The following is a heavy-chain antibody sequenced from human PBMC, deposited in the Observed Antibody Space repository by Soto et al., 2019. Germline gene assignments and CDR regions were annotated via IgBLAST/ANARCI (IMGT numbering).Heavy chain of an antibody. CDR2: IIPIFGTA. Sequence: SVKVSCKASGGTFSSYAISWVRQAPGQGLEWMGGIIPIFGTANYAQKFQGRVTITADESTSTAYMELSSLRSEDTAVYYCARERGYSRNYYYYYGMDVWGQGTTVTVSS. CDR1: GGTFSSYA. V-gene: IGHV1-69*13. D-gene: IGHD6-13*01. J-gene: IGHJ6*02. CDR3: ARERGYSRNYYYYYGMDV.